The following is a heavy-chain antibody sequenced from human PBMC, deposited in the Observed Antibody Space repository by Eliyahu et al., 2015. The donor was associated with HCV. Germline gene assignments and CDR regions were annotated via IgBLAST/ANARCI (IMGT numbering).Heavy chain of an antibody. CDR2: IYSDEST. J-gene: IGHJ6*02. CDR1: GVTVSSNY. Sequence: EVQLVESGGGLVQPGGSLRLSCAASGVTVSSNYMNWVRQASGKGVGWVSIIYSDESTNYADSVKGRFTISRDNFKNTLYFQMNNLRVEDTAVYYCARDPANHNGMDVWGQGTTVTVSS. CDR3: ARDPANHNGMDV. V-gene: IGHV3-66*01. D-gene: IGHD2-2*01.